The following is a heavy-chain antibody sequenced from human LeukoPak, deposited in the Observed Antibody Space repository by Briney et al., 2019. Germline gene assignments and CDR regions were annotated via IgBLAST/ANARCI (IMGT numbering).Heavy chain of an antibody. CDR3: AKGRYCSGGSCLFDX. D-gene: IGHD2-15*01. J-gene: IGHJ4*02. V-gene: IGHV3-33*06. Sequence: PGRSLRLSCAASGFTFSSYGMHWVRQAPGKGLEWVAVIWYDGSNKYYADSVKGRFTISRDNSKNTLYLQMNSLRAEDTAVYYCAKGRYCSGGSCLFDXXXQGTLVTVSS. CDR2: IWYDGSNK. CDR1: GFTFSSYG.